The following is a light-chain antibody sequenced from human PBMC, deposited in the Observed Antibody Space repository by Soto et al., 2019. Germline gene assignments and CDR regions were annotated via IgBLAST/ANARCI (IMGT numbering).Light chain of an antibody. Sequence: DIQMTQSPSTLSASVGDRVTITCRASQSISGWLAWYQQKPGKAPNLLIYDASTLKSGVPSRFSGSGSGTEFSLTIGSPQPDDFATYYCQQYSSHWTFGQGTKVEIK. CDR1: QSISGW. V-gene: IGKV1-5*01. CDR3: QQYSSHWT. J-gene: IGKJ1*01. CDR2: DAS.